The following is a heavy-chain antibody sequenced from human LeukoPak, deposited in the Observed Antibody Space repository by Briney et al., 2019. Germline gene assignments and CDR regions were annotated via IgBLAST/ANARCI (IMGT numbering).Heavy chain of an antibody. V-gene: IGHV4-61*01. Sequence: SETLSLTCTVYGGSVSSGSYYWSWIRQPPGKGLEWIGHIYYSGSTNYNPSLKSRVTISVDTSKNQFSLKLSSVTAADTAVYYCARSGNYDFWSGYSHWFDPWGQGTLVTVSS. CDR2: IYYSGST. CDR3: ARSGNYDFWSGYSHWFDP. CDR1: GGSVSSGSYY. J-gene: IGHJ5*02. D-gene: IGHD3-3*01.